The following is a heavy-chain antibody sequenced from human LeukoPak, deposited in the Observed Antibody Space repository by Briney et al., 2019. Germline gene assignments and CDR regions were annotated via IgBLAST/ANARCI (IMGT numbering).Heavy chain of an antibody. V-gene: IGHV1-8*01. J-gene: IGHJ6*03. CDR3: ARRGINCYYYYIDV. D-gene: IGHD3-10*01. CDR2: MNPNSGNT. CDR1: GYTFTSYD. Sequence: GSSVKVSCKASGYTFTSYDINWVRQATGQGLEWMGWMNPNSGNTGYAQKFQDRVTMTRNTSIRTAYMELSSLRSEDTAVYYCARRGINCYYYYIDVWGKGTTVTVSS.